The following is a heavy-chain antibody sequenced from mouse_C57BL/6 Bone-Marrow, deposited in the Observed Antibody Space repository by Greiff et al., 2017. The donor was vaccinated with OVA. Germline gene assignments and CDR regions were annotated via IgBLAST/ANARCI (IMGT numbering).Heavy chain of an antibody. CDR1: GYTFTSYG. CDR2: IYPRSGNT. D-gene: IGHD1-1*01. J-gene: IGHJ2*01. V-gene: IGHV1-81*01. Sequence: QVHVKQSGAELARPGASVKLSCKASGYTFTSYGISWVKQRTGQGLEWIGEIYPRSGNTYYNEKFKGKATLTADKSSSTAYMELRSLTSEDSAVYFCARSRTYYGSSPLDYWGQGTTLTVSS. CDR3: ARSRTYYGSSPLDY.